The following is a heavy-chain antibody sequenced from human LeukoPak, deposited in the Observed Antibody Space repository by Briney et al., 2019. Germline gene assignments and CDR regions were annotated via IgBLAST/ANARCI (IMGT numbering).Heavy chain of an antibody. CDR3: ARMGSSWGWYNWFDP. Sequence: AASVKVSCKASGYTFTSYAMHWVRQAPGQRLEXXXXINAGNGNTKYSQKFQGRVTITRDTSASTAYMELSSLRSEDTAVYYCARMGSSWGWYNWFDPWGQGTLVTVSS. V-gene: IGHV1-3*01. D-gene: IGHD6-13*01. J-gene: IGHJ5*02. CDR1: GYTFTSYA. CDR2: INAGNGNT.